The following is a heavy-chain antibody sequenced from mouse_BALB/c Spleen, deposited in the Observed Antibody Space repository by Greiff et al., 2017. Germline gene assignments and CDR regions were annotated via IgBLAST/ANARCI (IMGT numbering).Heavy chain of an antibody. V-gene: IGHV5-6-5*01. J-gene: IGHJ1*01. D-gene: IGHD1-2*01. Sequence: VQLKESGGGLVKPGGSLKLSCAASGFTFSSYAMSWVRQTPEKRLEWVASISSGGSTYYPDSVKGRFTISRDNARNILYLQMSSLRSEDTAMYYCARVATATYFDVWGAGTTVTVSS. CDR1: GFTFSSYA. CDR3: ARVATATYFDV. CDR2: ISSGGST.